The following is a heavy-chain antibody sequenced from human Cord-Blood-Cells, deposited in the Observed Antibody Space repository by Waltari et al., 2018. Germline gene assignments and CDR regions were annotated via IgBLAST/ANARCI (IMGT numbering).Heavy chain of an antibody. D-gene: IGHD3-3*01. Sequence: EVQLVESGGGLVQPGGSLRLSCAASGFTVSSNYMSWVRQAPGKGVEWVSVIYSGGSTYYADSVKGRFTISRDNSKNTLYLQMNSLRAEDTAVYYCARDGYYDFWSGYYDYWGQGTLVTVSS. CDR2: IYSGGST. CDR3: ARDGYYDFWSGYYDY. V-gene: IGHV3-66*01. J-gene: IGHJ4*02. CDR1: GFTVSSNY.